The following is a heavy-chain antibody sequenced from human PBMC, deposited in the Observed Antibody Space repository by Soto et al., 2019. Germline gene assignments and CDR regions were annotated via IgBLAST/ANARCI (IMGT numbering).Heavy chain of an antibody. D-gene: IGHD3-10*01. J-gene: IGHJ5*02. CDR3: DHGTGQQFRFDP. Sequence: SQTLSLTCAISGDSVSSNSAAWNWIRQSPSRGLEWLGRTYYRSRWNSDYAMSLQGRLTIKADTSKNQFSLQLSSVTPEDTAVYSCDHGTGQQFRFDPWGQGTLVTVSS. CDR2: TYYRSRWNS. CDR1: GDSVSSNSAA. V-gene: IGHV6-1*01.